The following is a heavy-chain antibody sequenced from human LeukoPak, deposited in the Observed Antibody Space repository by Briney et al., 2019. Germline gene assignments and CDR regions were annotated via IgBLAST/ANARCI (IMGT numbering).Heavy chain of an antibody. CDR3: ARDYFSRAALLGYFDL. CDR1: GFTFSDYY. D-gene: IGHD2-15*01. Sequence: PGGSLRLSFAASGFTFSDYYMSWIRQAPGKGLEWVSYISSSGSTIYYADSVKGRFTISRDNSKNSLYLQMNSLRAEDTAVYYCARDYFSRAALLGYFDLWGRGTLVTVSS. V-gene: IGHV3-11*04. J-gene: IGHJ2*01. CDR2: ISSSGSTI.